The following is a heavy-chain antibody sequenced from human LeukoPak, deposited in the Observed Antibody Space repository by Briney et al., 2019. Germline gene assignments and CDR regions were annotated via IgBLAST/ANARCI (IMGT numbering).Heavy chain of an antibody. D-gene: IGHD6-19*01. Sequence: SETLSLTCTVSGGSISSSSYYWGWIRQPPGKGLEWIGSIYYSGSTYYNPSLKSRVTISVDTSKNQFSLKLSSVTAADTAVYYCARVVAGSFDCWGQGTLVTVSS. CDR1: GGSISSSSYY. V-gene: IGHV4-39*07. J-gene: IGHJ4*02. CDR2: IYYSGST. CDR3: ARVVAGSFDC.